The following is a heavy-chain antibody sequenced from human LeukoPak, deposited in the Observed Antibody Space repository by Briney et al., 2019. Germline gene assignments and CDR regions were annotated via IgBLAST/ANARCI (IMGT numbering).Heavy chain of an antibody. V-gene: IGHV7-4-1*02. J-gene: IGHJ4*02. Sequence: GASVKVSCKASGHTFTSYAMNWVRQAPGQGLEWMGWINTNTGNPTYAQGFTGRFVFSLDTSVSTAYLQISSLKAEDTAVYYCARFFPRIAAAGTWIDYWGQGTLVTVSS. CDR1: GHTFTSYA. CDR3: ARFFPRIAAAGTWIDY. CDR2: INTNTGNP. D-gene: IGHD6-13*01.